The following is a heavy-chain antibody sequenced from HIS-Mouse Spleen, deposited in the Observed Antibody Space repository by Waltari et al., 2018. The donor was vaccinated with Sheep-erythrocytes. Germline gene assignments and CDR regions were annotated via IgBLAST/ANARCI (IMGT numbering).Heavy chain of an antibody. CDR1: GGTFSSYA. J-gene: IGHJ4*02. D-gene: IGHD1-26*01. CDR2: LFPILGIA. V-gene: IGHV1-69*04. Sequence: QVQLVQSGAEVKKPGSSVKVSCKASGGTFSSYAISWVRQAPGQGFEWMGRLFPILGIANYAQKFQGRVTITADKSTSTAYMELSSLRSEDTAVYYCAQTGATTPHFDYWGQGTLVTVSS. CDR3: AQTGATTPHFDY.